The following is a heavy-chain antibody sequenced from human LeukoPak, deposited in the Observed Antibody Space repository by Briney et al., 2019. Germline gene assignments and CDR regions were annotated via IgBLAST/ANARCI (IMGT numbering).Heavy chain of an antibody. J-gene: IGHJ3*02. CDR1: GGSISSGDYY. CDR3: ARVSRRQLVRGAFDI. CDR2: IYYSGST. V-gene: IGHV4-30-4*08. Sequence: PSETLSLTCTVSGGSISSGDYYWSWIRQPPGKGLEWIGYIYYSGSTYYNPSLKSRVTMSVDTSKNQFSLKLSSVTAADTAVYYCARVSRRQLVRGAFDIWGQGTMVTVSS. D-gene: IGHD6-13*01.